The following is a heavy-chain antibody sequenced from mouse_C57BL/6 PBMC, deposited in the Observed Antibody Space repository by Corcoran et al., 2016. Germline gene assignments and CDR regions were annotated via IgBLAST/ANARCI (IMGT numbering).Heavy chain of an antibody. V-gene: IGHV8-12*01. CDR1: GFSLSTSGIG. J-gene: IGHJ3*01. Sequence: QVTVKESGPGILPSSQSLSLTCSFSGFSLSTSGIGVSWIRQPSGKGLEWLAHIYWDDDKRYNPSLKSRLTISKDTSRNQVFFKITSVDTEVTATYYCARSLCWSAYWGQGRLVTVSA. CDR3: ARSLCWSAY. CDR2: IYWDDDK.